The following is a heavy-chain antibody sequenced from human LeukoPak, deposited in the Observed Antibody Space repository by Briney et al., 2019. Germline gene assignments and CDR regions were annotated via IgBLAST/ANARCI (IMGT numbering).Heavy chain of an antibody. J-gene: IGHJ4*02. CDR1: GFTFSSYA. D-gene: IGHD5-24*01. V-gene: IGHV3-30-3*01. CDR3: AKDLRRDGYNLVGFDY. Sequence: PGGSLRLSCAASGFTFSSYAMYWVRQAPGKGLEWVAVISYDGSNKYYADSVKGRFTISRDNSKNTLYLQMNSLRAEDTAVYYCAKDLRRDGYNLVGFDYWGQGTLVTVSS. CDR2: ISYDGSNK.